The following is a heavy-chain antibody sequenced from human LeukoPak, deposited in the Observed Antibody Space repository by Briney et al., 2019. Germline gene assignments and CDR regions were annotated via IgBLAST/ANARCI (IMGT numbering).Heavy chain of an antibody. D-gene: IGHD3-16*01. Sequence: GGSLRLSCAASGFTFSSYGIHWVRQAPGKGLEWVAFIRYDGSNKYYADSVKGRFTISRDNSKNTLYLQMNSLRAEDTAVYYCARVRWGGLYYFDYWGQGTLVTVSS. CDR2: IRYDGSNK. CDR1: GFTFSSYG. V-gene: IGHV3-30*02. J-gene: IGHJ4*02. CDR3: ARVRWGGLYYFDY.